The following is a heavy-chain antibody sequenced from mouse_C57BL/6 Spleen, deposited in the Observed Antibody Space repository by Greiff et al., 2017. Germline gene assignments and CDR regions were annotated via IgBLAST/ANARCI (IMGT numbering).Heavy chain of an antibody. Sequence: QVQLQQPGPELVRPGSSVKLSCKASGYTFTSYGMHWVKQRPIQGLEGIGNIYPSDIETHYNQKFKDKATMTVDKSSSTAYMQLSSLTSEDSAVYYCARSYDYGFAYWGQGTLVTVSA. J-gene: IGHJ3*01. CDR1: GYTFTSYG. V-gene: IGHV1-52*01. D-gene: IGHD2-4*01. CDR3: ARSYDYGFAY. CDR2: IYPSDIET.